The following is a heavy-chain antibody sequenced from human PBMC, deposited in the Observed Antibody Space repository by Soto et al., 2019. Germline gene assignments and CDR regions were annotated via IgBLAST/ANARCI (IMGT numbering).Heavy chain of an antibody. CDR3: ARVPDR. Sequence: SETLSLTCAVSGDSISSGGYSWSWIRQPPGKDLEWIVYIYHSGSTYYYPSLKSRVTISVDRSKNQFSLKLSSVTAADTAVYYCARVPDRWGQGTLVTVS. CDR2: IYHSGST. J-gene: IGHJ5*02. CDR1: GDSISSGGYS. V-gene: IGHV4-30-2*01. D-gene: IGHD2-2*01.